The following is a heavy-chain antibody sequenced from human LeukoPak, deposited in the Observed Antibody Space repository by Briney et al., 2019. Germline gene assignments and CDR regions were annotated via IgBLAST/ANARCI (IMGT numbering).Heavy chain of an antibody. CDR1: GGSISSSSYY. CDR2: IYYSGST. V-gene: IGHV4-39*01. J-gene: IGHJ5*02. Sequence: SETLSLTCTVSGGSISSSSYYWGWIRQPPGKGLEWIGSIYYSGSTYYNPSLKSRVTISVDTSKNQFSLKLSSVTAADTAVYYCAIGGYSYGIPGSWFDPWGQGTLVTVSS. D-gene: IGHD5-18*01. CDR3: AIGGYSYGIPGSWFDP.